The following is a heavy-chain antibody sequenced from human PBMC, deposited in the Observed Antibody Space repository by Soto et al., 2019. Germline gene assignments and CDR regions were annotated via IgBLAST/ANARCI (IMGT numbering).Heavy chain of an antibody. V-gene: IGHV3-48*02. CDR1: GFSFSTYN. Sequence: GGSLRLSCAASGFSFSTYNMDWVRQAPGKRPEWIAYISTTSFTIYYADSVKGRFTISRDNDRNSLYLEMNSLRDEDTAVYYCARDRCYDGTCYSASDSWGQGTLVNVSS. CDR2: ISTTSFTI. J-gene: IGHJ5*01. D-gene: IGHD2-15*01. CDR3: ARDRCYDGTCYSASDS.